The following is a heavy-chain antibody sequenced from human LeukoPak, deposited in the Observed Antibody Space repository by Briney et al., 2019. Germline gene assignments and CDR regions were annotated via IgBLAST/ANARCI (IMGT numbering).Heavy chain of an antibody. D-gene: IGHD2/OR15-2a*01. CDR3: ARGNTLGRSYYYYYMDV. Sequence: SETLSLTCTVSGGSISTSSYSWGWIRQPPGKGLEWIGTIYYTGSTNYNPSLKSRVTISVDTSKNQFSLKLSSVTAADTAVYYCARGNTLGRSYYYYYMDVWGKGTTVTISS. J-gene: IGHJ6*03. CDR2: IYYTGST. CDR1: GGSISTSSYS. V-gene: IGHV4-39*07.